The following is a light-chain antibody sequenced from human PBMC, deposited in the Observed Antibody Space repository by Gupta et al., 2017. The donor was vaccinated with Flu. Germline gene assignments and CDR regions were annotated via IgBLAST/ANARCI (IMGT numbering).Light chain of an antibody. CDR2: EVT. CDR1: SSAVVVYDY. V-gene: IGLV2-8*01. CDR3: SSYAGSNNWV. Sequence: SSAVVVYDYVSWSHKYPGNTPKLMICEVTTRPSGVPDRFSGSKSGTTASLTVSGLQAEDEAYYYCSSYAGSNNWVVGGGTKLTVL. J-gene: IGLJ3*02.